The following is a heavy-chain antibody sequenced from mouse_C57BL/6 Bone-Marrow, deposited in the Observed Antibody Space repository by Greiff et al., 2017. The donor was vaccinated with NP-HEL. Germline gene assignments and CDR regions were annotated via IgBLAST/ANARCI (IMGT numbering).Heavy chain of an antibody. V-gene: IGHV1-69*01. D-gene: IGHD1-1*01. J-gene: IGHJ2*01. CDR2: IDPSDSYT. CDR1: GYTFTSYW. CDR3: ARSLHNYDSSYDYFDY. Sequence: QVQLQQPGAELVMPGASVKLSCKASGYTFTSYWMHWVKQRPGQGLEWIGEIDPSDSYTNYNQKFKGKSTLTVDKSSSTPYMQLSSLTSEDSAVYYCARSLHNYDSSYDYFDYGGQGTTLTVSS.